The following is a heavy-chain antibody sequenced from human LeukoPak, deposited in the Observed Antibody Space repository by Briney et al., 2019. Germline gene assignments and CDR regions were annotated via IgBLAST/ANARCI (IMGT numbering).Heavy chain of an antibody. J-gene: IGHJ3*02. CDR3: ARARPVDAFDI. CDR2: ISSSGSTI. Sequence: GGSLRLSCAASGFTFSDYYMSWIRQAPGKGLEWASYISSSGSTIYYADSVKGRFTISRDNAKNSLYLQMNSLRAEDTAVYYCARARPVDAFDIWGQGTMVTVSS. CDR1: GFTFSDYY. V-gene: IGHV3-11*04.